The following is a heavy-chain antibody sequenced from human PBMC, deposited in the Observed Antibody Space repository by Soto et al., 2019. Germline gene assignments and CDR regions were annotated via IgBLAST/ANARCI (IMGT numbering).Heavy chain of an antibody. J-gene: IGHJ5*02. V-gene: IGHV4-34*01. CDR1: GGSFSDYY. CDR2: INHSGGT. CDR3: ARGGVTIFGILNNWFDP. D-gene: IGHD3-3*01. Sequence: PSETLSLTCAVYGGSFSDYYWSWIRQPPGKGLEWIGEINHSGGTNSNPSLKSRVTISVDTSKNYLSLKLTSVTAADTAVYYCARGGVTIFGILNNWFDPWGQGTLVTVSS.